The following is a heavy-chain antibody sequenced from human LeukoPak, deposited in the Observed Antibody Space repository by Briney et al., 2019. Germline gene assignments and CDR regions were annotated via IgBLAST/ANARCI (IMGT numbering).Heavy chain of an antibody. CDR3: ARRGGKRYYYYYMDV. J-gene: IGHJ6*03. V-gene: IGHV1-46*01. Sequence: ASVKVSCKASGYTFTSYYMHWVRQAPGQGLEWMGIINPSGGSTSYAQKFQGRVTMTRDTSTSTVYMEPSSLRSEDTAVYYCARRGGKRYYYYYMDVWGKGTTVTVSS. CDR1: GYTFTSYY. CDR2: INPSGGST. D-gene: IGHD2-15*01.